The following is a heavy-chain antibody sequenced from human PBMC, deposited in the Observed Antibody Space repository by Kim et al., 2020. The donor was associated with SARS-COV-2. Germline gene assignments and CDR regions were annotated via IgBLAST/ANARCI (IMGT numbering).Heavy chain of an antibody. CDR3: AKPQLRGGFDP. J-gene: IGHJ5*02. D-gene: IGHD1-1*01. CDR2: T. V-gene: IGHV3-23*01. Sequence: TYYADSVKGRFTISRDKSKNTLYLQMDRLRAEDTAVYYCAKPQLRGGFDPWGQGTLVTVSS.